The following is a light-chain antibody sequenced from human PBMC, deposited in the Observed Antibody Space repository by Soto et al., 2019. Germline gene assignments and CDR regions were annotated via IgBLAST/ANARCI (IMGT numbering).Light chain of an antibody. CDR3: QQYNNWPWT. J-gene: IGKJ1*01. CDR2: GAS. V-gene: IGKV3-15*01. Sequence: LVMPQSPSTLSVSSGGRSSLACRASQSISDTLAWYQQKPGQAPRLLIHGASTRAPGFPARFSGSGSGTDFTLTISSLQSEDFAVYYCQQYNNWPWTFGQGTKVDIK. CDR1: QSISDT.